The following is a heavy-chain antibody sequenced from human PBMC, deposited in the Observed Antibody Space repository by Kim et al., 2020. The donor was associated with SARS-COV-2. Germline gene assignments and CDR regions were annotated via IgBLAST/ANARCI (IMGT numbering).Heavy chain of an antibody. Sequence: SQTLSLTCSVSGGSVNSYLYYWTWIRQPPGKGLEWVGYIFDSESTNYNPSLKSRVIISLDTSKNQFSLSLSSVTAADTAIYYCAREAAGAFDIWGQGTMVTVS. J-gene: IGHJ3*02. CDR3: AREAAGAFDI. V-gene: IGHV4-61*01. D-gene: IGHD6-25*01. CDR2: IFDSEST. CDR1: GGSVNSYLYY.